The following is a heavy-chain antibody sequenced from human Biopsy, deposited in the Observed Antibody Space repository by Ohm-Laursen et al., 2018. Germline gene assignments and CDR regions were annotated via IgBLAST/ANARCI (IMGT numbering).Heavy chain of an antibody. CDR1: GFAFESTA. J-gene: IGHJ6*02. D-gene: IGHD3-10*01. CDR2: ISWNSYII. CDR3: ATGGSSYGFGSFNIFHKYATDV. V-gene: IGHV3-9*01. Sequence: SLRLSCAASGFAFESTAMHWVRQAPGKGLEWVSGISWNSYIIDYADSVMGRFTVSRDNAKKSLYLQMNTSTAADTAVYFCATGGSSYGFGSFNIFHKYATDVRGQGTTVTVSS.